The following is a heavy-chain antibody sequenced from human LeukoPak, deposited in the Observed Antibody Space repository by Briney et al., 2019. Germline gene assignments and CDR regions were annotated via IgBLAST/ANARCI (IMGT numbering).Heavy chain of an antibody. CDR3: ARDTPPTTVVTGGDRTYYYYYYMDV. CDR1: GFTFSSYC. J-gene: IGHJ6*03. D-gene: IGHD4-23*01. CDR2: ISSSSSYI. Sequence: GGSLRLSCAASGFTFSSYCMNWVRQAPGKGLEWVSSISSSSSYIYYADSVKGRFTISRDNAKNSLYLQMNSLRAEDTAVYYCARDTPPTTVVTGGDRTYYYYYYMDVWGKGTTVTVSS. V-gene: IGHV3-21*01.